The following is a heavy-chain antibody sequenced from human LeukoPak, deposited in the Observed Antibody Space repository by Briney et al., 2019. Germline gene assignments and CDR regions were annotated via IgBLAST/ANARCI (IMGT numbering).Heavy chain of an antibody. Sequence: GGSLRLSCAASGFTFSSYSMNWVRQAPGKGLEWVSYISSSSSTIYYADSVKGRFTISRDNAKNSLYLQMNSLRDEDTAVYYCARYDQGYYGSWSGYYPLLYYYYGMDVWGQGTTVTVSS. V-gene: IGHV3-48*02. CDR2: ISSSSSTI. CDR1: GFTFSSYS. J-gene: IGHJ6*02. CDR3: ARYDQGYYGSWSGYYPLLYYYYGMDV. D-gene: IGHD3-3*01.